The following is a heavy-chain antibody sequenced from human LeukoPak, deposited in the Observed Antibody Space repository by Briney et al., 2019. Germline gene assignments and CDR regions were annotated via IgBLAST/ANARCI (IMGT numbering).Heavy chain of an antibody. CDR1: GGSISSYY. Sequence: PSETLSLTCTVSGGSISSYYWSWIRQPPGKGLEWIGYIYYSGSTNYNPSLESRVTISVDTSKNQFSLKLSSVTAADTAVYYCARGDYYDTMAFDYWGQGTLVTVSS. CDR2: IYYSGST. D-gene: IGHD3-22*01. CDR3: ARGDYYDTMAFDY. V-gene: IGHV4-59*08. J-gene: IGHJ4*02.